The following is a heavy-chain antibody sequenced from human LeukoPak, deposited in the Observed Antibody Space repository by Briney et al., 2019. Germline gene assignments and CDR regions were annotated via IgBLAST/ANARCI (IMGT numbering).Heavy chain of an antibody. Sequence: SETLYLTCSVSGGSVSSYYWNWIRQPAGKGLEWVGRIHSSGTTKYNPSLKSRVTMSVDTSKNQFSLRLSSVTAADTAVYYCARESIMRGVTYFDYWGQGTLVTVSS. CDR1: GGSVSSYY. CDR3: ARESIMRGVTYFDY. J-gene: IGHJ4*02. V-gene: IGHV4-4*07. CDR2: IHSSGTT. D-gene: IGHD3-10*01.